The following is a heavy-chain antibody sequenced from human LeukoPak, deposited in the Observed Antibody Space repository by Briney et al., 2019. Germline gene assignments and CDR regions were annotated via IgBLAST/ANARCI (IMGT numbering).Heavy chain of an antibody. CDR1: GGSISSSDYY. V-gene: IGHV4-39*01. J-gene: IGHJ3*02. Sequence: PSETLSLTCIVSGGSISSSDYYWGWIRQPPGKGLEWIATIYHSGSTYYNPSLKSRVTISVDTFKNQFSLRLSSVTAADTAVYYCARFGSSTWYKGAFDIWGQGTMVTVAS. CDR2: IYHSGST. CDR3: ARFGSSTWYKGAFDI. D-gene: IGHD6-13*01.